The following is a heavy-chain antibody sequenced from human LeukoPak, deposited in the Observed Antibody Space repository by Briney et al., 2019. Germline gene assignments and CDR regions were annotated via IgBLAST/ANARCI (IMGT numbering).Heavy chain of an antibody. D-gene: IGHD3-9*01. Sequence: PGGSLRLSCAASGFTVSSNYMSWVRQAPGKGLEWVSVIYSGGSTYYADSVKGRFTISRDSSKNTLYLQMNSLRAEDTAVYYCARDLLTGYYRYFDYWGQGTLVTVSS. V-gene: IGHV3-53*01. J-gene: IGHJ4*02. CDR3: ARDLLTGYYRYFDY. CDR1: GFTVSSNY. CDR2: IYSGGST.